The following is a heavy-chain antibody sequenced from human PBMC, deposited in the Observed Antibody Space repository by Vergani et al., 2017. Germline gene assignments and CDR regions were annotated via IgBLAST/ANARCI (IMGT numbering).Heavy chain of an antibody. CDR1: GFSLSTSGVG. CDR2: IYWDEDK. CDR3: AHLIGSAVAVHN. V-gene: IGHV2-5*02. D-gene: IGHD6-19*01. J-gene: IGHJ4*02. Sequence: QITLKESGPTLVKPTQTLTLTCTFSGFSLSTSGVGVGWIRQPPGKALEWSALIYWDEDKRSSQYLKSRLTITKDTSKNQAVLTMTNMDPVDTATYYCAHLIGSAVAVHNWGQGTLVTVSS.